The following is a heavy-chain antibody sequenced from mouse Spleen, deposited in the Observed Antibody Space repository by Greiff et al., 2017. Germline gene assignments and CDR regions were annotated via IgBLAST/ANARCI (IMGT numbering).Heavy chain of an antibody. V-gene: IGHV1-61*01. CDR3: ARGWATWFAY. Sequence: QVQLQQPGAELVRPASSVKLSCKASGYTFTSYWMDWVKQRPGQGLEWIGNLYPSDSETHYNQKFKDKATLTVDKSSSTAYMQLSSLTSEDSAVYYCARGWATWFAYWGQGTLVTVSA. D-gene: IGHD3-1*01. CDR2: LYPSDSET. CDR1: GYTFTSYW. J-gene: IGHJ3*01.